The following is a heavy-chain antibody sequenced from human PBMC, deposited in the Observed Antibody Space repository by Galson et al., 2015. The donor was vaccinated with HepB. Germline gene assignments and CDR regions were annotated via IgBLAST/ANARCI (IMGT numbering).Heavy chain of an antibody. J-gene: IGHJ6*02. D-gene: IGHD3-10*02. V-gene: IGHV1-69*13. Sequence: SVKVSCKASGGTFSSYAISWVRQAPGQGLEWMGGIIPIFGTANYAQKFQGRVTITADESTSTAYMELSSLRSEDTAVYYCARGYYYVSYYYYGMDVWGQGTLVTVSS. CDR3: ARGYYYVSYYYYGMDV. CDR1: GGTFSSYA. CDR2: IIPIFGTA.